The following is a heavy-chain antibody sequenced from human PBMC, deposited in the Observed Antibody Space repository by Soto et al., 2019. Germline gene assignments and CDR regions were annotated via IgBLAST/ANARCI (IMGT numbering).Heavy chain of an antibody. Sequence: GASVKVSCKASGGTFSSYAISWVRQAPGQRLEWMGGINAGNGTTKYSQKFQGRVTITRDTSASTAYMELSSLRSEDTAVYYCARGVVTAYDAFDIWGQGTMVTVSS. V-gene: IGHV1-3*01. D-gene: IGHD2-21*02. CDR3: ARGVVTAYDAFDI. CDR1: GGTFSSYA. CDR2: INAGNGTT. J-gene: IGHJ3*02.